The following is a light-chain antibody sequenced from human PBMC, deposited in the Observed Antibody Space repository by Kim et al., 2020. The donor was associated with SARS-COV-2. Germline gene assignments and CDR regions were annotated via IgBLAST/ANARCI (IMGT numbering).Light chain of an antibody. CDR3: QAWDSNTVV. CDR2: QGK. CDR1: KLGDKY. V-gene: IGLV3-1*01. Sequence: VSPGQTASLICSGDKLGDKYASWYQQKPGQSPVVVIYQGKNRPSGIPARFSGSSSGNTATLTISETQAMDEADYYCQAWDSNTVVFGGGTRLTVL. J-gene: IGLJ2*01.